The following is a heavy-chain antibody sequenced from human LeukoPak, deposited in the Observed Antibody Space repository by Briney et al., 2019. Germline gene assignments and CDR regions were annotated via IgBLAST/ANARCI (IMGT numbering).Heavy chain of an antibody. J-gene: IGHJ4*02. Sequence: PGGSVRLSCAASGFTFSTYSMNWVRQAPGKGLEWVSSISGSSIYIYYADSVKGRFTISRDNAKNSLYLQMNSLRAEDTAVYYCARDPPYYDSSGYYYDYWGQGTLVTVSS. V-gene: IGHV3-21*01. D-gene: IGHD3-22*01. CDR3: ARDPPYYDSSGYYYDY. CDR2: ISGSSIYI. CDR1: GFTFSTYS.